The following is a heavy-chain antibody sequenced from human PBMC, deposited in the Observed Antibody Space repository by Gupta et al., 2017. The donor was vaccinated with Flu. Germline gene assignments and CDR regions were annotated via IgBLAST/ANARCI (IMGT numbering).Heavy chain of an antibody. CDR3: AKGVAAAGTKQTSYFDY. J-gene: IGHJ4*02. Sequence: QVQLVESGGGVVQPGRHLRLSCAASGFTFSTYGMQWVRPAPGKGLEWVAVIWYDGSNEYYADSVKGRFTISRDNSKNTLYLQMNSLRAEDTAVYFCAKGVAAAGTKQTSYFDYWGQGTLMTVSS. D-gene: IGHD6-13*01. CDR2: IWYDGSNE. CDR1: GFTFSTYG. V-gene: IGHV3-33*06.